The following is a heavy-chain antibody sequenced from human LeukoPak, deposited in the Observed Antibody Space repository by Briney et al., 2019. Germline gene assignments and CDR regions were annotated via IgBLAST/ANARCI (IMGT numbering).Heavy chain of an antibody. V-gene: IGHV3-74*01. D-gene: IGHD1-26*01. CDR1: GFTFSNYA. J-gene: IGHJ4*02. Sequence: GGSLRLSCVASGFTFSNYAMSWVRQAPGKGLVWVSRINSDGSSTSYADSVKGRFTISRDNAKNTLYLQMNSLRAEDTAVYYCASFIVGATTVGGYWGQGTLVTVSS. CDR3: ASFIVGATTVGGY. CDR2: INSDGSST.